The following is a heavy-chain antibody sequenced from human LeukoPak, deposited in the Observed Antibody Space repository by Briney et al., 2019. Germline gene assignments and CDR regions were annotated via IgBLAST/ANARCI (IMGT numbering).Heavy chain of an antibody. D-gene: IGHD6-19*01. CDR1: GYTFTSYA. CDR2: INAGNGNT. J-gene: IGHJ4*02. V-gene: IGHV1-3*01. Sequence: ASVKVSCKASGYTFTSYAMHWVRQAPGQRLEWIGWINAGNGNTKYSQKFQGRVTITRDTSASTAYMELSSLRSEDTAVYYCARARSGWYGYYFDYWGQGTLVTVSS. CDR3: ARARSGWYGYYFDY.